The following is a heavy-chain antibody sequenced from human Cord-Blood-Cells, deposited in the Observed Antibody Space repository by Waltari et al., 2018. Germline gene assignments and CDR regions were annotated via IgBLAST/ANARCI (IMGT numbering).Heavy chain of an antibody. Sequence: EVQLVESGGGLVQPGGSLRLSCAASGFTLRSYWMQWVSQAPGKVLVWGSRINSDWSSTSYADSVKGRFTISRDNAKNTLYLQMNSLRAEDTAVYYCARVAVYGDVFDYWGQGTLVTVSS. J-gene: IGHJ4*02. D-gene: IGHD4-17*01. CDR2: INSDWSST. V-gene: IGHV3-74*01. CDR3: ARVAVYGDVFDY. CDR1: GFTLRSYW.